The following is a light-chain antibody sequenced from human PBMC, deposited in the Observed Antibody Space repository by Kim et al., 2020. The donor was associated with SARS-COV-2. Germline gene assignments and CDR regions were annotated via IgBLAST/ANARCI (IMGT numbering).Light chain of an antibody. V-gene: IGKV3-15*01. CDR1: QSVSRN. Sequence: DIMMTQSPATLSVSPGERATLSCRASQSVSRNVVWYQQRPGQDPRVLVYSASTRATGIPARFSGNGSGIDYTLTISSLQSEDVALYYYQQHNEWPSWTFGQGTKVDIK. CDR3: QQHNEWPSWT. J-gene: IGKJ1*01. CDR2: SAS.